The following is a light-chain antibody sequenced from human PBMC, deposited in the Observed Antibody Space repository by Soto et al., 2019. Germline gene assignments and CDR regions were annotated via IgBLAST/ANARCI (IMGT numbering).Light chain of an antibody. J-gene: IGLJ1*01. CDR1: SSDVGGYNY. CDR2: DVS. CDR3: SSYTSSSTLYV. Sequence: QSALTQPASVSGSPGQSITISCTGTSSDVGGYNYVSWYQQHPGKAPNLMIFDVSNRPSGVSTRFPGSKAGNTASLTISGFQAEDEADCYCSSYTSSSTLYVFGTGTKVTVL. V-gene: IGLV2-14*01.